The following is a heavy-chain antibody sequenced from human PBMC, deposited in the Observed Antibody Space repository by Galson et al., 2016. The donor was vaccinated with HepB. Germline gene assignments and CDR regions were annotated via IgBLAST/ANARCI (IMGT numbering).Heavy chain of an antibody. V-gene: IGHV5-51*01. CDR3: ARSRDIHSLDT. CDR2: IYVGDSDI. D-gene: IGHD3/OR15-3a*01. J-gene: IGHJ4*02. Sequence: QSGAEVTKPGESLRISCKASGSSFSDYWIAWVRQMPGKGPEWMGIIYVGDSDIRYSPSFQGQVTISADTSINTAYLQWSSLKASDSAIYYCARSRDIHSLDTWGQGTQVTVSS. CDR1: GSSFSDYW.